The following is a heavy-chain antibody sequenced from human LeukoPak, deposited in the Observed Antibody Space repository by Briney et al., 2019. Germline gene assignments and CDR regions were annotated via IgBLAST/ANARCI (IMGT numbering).Heavy chain of an antibody. CDR2: INPNSGGT. Sequence: VASVKVSCKASGYTFTGYYMYWVRQAPGQGLEWMGWINPNSGGTNYAQKFQGRVTMTRDTSIRTAHMELSRLTSDDTAVYYCARFVDSWNYDYWGQGTLVTVSS. J-gene: IGHJ4*02. CDR1: GYTFTGYY. CDR3: ARFVDSWNYDY. D-gene: IGHD1-7*01. V-gene: IGHV1-2*02.